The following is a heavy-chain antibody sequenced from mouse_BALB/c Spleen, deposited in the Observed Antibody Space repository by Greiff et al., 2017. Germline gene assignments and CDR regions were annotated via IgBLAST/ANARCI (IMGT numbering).Heavy chain of an antibody. V-gene: IGHV1-59*01. Sequence: VQLQQSGAELVKPGASVKMSCKASGYTFTSYWMHWVKQRPGQGLEWIGVIDPSDSYTSYNQKFKGKATLTVDTSSSTAYMQLSSLTSEDSAVYYCARSGVRRGYWGQGTTLTVSS. CDR3: ARSGVRRGY. D-gene: IGHD2-14*01. CDR1: GYTFTSYW. J-gene: IGHJ2*01. CDR2: IDPSDSYT.